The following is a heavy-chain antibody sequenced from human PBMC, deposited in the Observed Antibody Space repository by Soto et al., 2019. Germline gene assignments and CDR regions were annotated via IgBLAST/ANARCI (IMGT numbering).Heavy chain of an antibody. J-gene: IGHJ4*02. CDR2: IYNFGGS. V-gene: IGHV4-30-4*01. CDR1: GASVSSGDYY. CDR3: VGTGTTDDY. Sequence: SETLSLTCTVSGASVSSGDYYWSCIRQPPGKGLEWIGYIYNFGGSYYNPSLKGRLTISIDTSKNQFSLKLNSVTVADTAIYYCVGTGTTDDYWGRGTLVTVSS. D-gene: IGHD4-17*01.